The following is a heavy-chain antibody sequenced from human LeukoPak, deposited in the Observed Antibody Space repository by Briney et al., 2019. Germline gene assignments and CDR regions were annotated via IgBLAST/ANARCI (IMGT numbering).Heavy chain of an antibody. CDR3: ARVGMISSLGFDY. CDR1: GGTFSSYA. V-gene: IGHV1-69*05. D-gene: IGHD3-22*01. CDR2: VIPIFGTA. Sequence: SVKVSCKASGGTFSSYAISWVRQAPGQGLEWLGGVIPIFGTANYAQKVEGRVTITTDKSRSTANMELSSLRSEDTAVYYGARVGMISSLGFDYWGQGTLVTVSS. J-gene: IGHJ4*02.